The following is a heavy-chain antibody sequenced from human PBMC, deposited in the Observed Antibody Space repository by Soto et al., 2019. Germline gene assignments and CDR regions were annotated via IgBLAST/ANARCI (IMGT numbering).Heavy chain of an antibody. Sequence: ASVKVSCKXSGGTFSSYAISWVRQAPGQGLEWMGGIIPIFGTANYAQKFQGRVTITADKSTSTAYMELSSLRSEDTAVYYCASPLYYDSSGQHRDAFDIWGQGTMVTVSS. V-gene: IGHV1-69*06. CDR1: GGTFSSYA. CDR3: ASPLYYDSSGQHRDAFDI. D-gene: IGHD3-22*01. CDR2: IIPIFGTA. J-gene: IGHJ3*02.